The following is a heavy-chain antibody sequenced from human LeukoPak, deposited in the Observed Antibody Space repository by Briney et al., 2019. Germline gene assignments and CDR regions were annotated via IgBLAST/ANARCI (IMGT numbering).Heavy chain of an antibody. V-gene: IGHV3-30*03. CDR1: GFTFSSYG. CDR3: ARDSSGYYSPPPFDY. J-gene: IGHJ4*02. Sequence: GGSLRLSCAASGFTFSSYGMHWVRQAPGKGLEWVAVISYDGSNKYYADSVKGRFTISRDNSKNTLYLQMNSLRAEDTAVYYCARDSSGYYSPPPFDYWGQGTLVTVSS. D-gene: IGHD3-22*01. CDR2: ISYDGSNK.